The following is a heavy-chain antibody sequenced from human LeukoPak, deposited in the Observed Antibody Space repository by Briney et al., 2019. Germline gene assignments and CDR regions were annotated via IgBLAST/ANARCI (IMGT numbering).Heavy chain of an antibody. V-gene: IGHV1-69*01. Sequence: SSVKVSCKASGGTFSSYAISWVRQAPGQGLEWMGGTIPIFGTANYAQKFQGRVTITADESTSTAYMELSSLRSEDTAVYYCASQAEYCSSTSCPGGPFDYWGQGTLVTVSS. CDR3: ASQAEYCSSTSCPGGPFDY. D-gene: IGHD2-2*01. CDR1: GGTFSSYA. CDR2: TIPIFGTA. J-gene: IGHJ4*02.